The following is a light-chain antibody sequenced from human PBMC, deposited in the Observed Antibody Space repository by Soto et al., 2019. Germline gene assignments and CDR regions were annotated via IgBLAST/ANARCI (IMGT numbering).Light chain of an antibody. J-gene: IGLJ1*01. CDR2: SSN. CDR3: AAWDDRLDGHV. CDR1: SSNIGGNS. V-gene: IGLV1-44*01. Sequence: QSVLTQPPSASGTPGQRVTISCSVSSSNIGGNSVNWYRQVPGTAPKVLIYSSNQRPSGVPDRFSGSKSGTSASLAINGLQSEDEADYYCAAWDDRLDGHVFGAGTKVTVL.